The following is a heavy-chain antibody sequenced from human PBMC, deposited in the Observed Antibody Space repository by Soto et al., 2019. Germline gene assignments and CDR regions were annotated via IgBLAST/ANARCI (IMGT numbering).Heavy chain of an antibody. CDR3: ARQRGGYSYGRKRNYYYRDV. J-gene: IGHJ6*03. Sequence: GESLKISCKGSGYSFTSYWIGWVRQMPGKGLEWMGIIYPGDSDTRYSPSFQGQVTISADKSISTAYLQWSSLKASDTAMYYWARQRGGYSYGRKRNYYYRDVWGKGTTVTV. D-gene: IGHD5-18*01. CDR1: GYSFTSYW. CDR2: IYPGDSDT. V-gene: IGHV5-51*01.